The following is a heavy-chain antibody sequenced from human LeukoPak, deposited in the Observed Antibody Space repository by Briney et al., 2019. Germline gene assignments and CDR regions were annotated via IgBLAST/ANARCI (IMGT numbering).Heavy chain of an antibody. V-gene: IGHV3-23*01. D-gene: IGHD5-12*01. CDR1: GFTFSSYS. Sequence: GGSLRLSCAASGFTFSSYSMSWVRQAPGKGLEWVSAISGSGGSTYYTDSVKGRFTISRDNSKNTLYLQMNSLRAEDTAIYYCAKDSGGGGYWGQGTLVTVSS. CDR3: AKDSGGGGY. CDR2: ISGSGGST. J-gene: IGHJ4*02.